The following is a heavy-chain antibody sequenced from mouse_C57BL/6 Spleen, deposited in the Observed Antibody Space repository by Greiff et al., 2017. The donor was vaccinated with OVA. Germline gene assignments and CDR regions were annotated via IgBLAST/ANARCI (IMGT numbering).Heavy chain of an antibody. CDR1: GYTFTSYW. Sequence: QVQLQQPGAELVKPGASVKMSCKASGYTFTSYWITWVKQRPGQGLEWIGDIYPGSGSTNYNEKFKSKATLTVDTSSSTAYMQLSSLTSEDSAVYYCARTLTTVVKGYFDYWGQGTTLTVSS. J-gene: IGHJ2*01. CDR3: ARTLTTVVKGYFDY. V-gene: IGHV1-55*01. CDR2: IYPGSGST. D-gene: IGHD1-1*01.